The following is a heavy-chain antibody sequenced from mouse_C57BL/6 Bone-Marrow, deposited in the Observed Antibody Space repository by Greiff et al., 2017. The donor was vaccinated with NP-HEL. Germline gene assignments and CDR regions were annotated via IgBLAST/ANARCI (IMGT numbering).Heavy chain of an antibody. V-gene: IGHV14-4*01. CDR1: GFNIKDDY. Sequence: VQLQQSGAELVRPGASVKLSCTASGFNIKDDYMHWVKQRPEQGLEWIGLIDPENGDTEYASKFQGKATLTADTSSNTAYLQLSSLASEDTAVYCCTTMGANWDLFAYWGQGTLVTVSA. J-gene: IGHJ3*01. D-gene: IGHD4-1*01. CDR3: TTMGANWDLFAY. CDR2: IDPENGDT.